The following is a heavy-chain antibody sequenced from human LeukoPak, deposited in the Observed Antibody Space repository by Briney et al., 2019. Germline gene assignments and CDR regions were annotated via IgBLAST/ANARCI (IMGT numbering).Heavy chain of an antibody. CDR2: INPNSGGT. D-gene: IGHD3-3*01. Sequence: GASXKVSCKASGYTFTSYYMHWVRQAPGQGLEWMGRINPNSGGTNYAQKFQGRVTMTRDTSISTAYMELSRLRSDDTAVYYCARVPWSGYLGWFDHWGQGTLVTVSS. CDR3: ARVPWSGYLGWFDH. V-gene: IGHV1-2*06. J-gene: IGHJ5*02. CDR1: GYTFTSYY.